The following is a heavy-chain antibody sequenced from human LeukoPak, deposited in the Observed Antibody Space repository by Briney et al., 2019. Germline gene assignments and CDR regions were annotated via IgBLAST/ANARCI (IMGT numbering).Heavy chain of an antibody. CDR3: ARDRRGSGSYPFSYYYYGMDV. J-gene: IGHJ6*02. Sequence: GGSLRLSCAASGFTFSDYYMSWISQAPGKGLEWVSYISSSGSTIYYADSVKGRFTISRDNAKNSLYLQMNSLRAEDTAVYYCARDRRGSGSYPFSYYYYGMDVWGQGTTVTVSS. CDR2: ISSSGSTI. CDR1: GFTFSDYY. D-gene: IGHD3-10*01. V-gene: IGHV3-11*01.